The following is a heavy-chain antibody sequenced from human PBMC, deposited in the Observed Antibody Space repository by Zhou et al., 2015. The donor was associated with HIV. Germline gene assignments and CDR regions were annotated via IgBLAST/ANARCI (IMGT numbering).Heavy chain of an antibody. V-gene: IGHV1-46*01. D-gene: IGHD6-13*01. CDR3: AREPDRYSSSRGDDY. Sequence: QVQLVQSGAEVKKPGASVKVSCKASGYTFTSYYMHWVRQAPGQGLEWMGIINPSGGSTSYAQKFQGRVTMTRDTSTSTVYMELSSLRSEDTAVYYCAREPDRYSSSRGDDYWGQGNPGHRLL. J-gene: IGHJ4*02. CDR1: GYTFTSYY. CDR2: INPSGGST.